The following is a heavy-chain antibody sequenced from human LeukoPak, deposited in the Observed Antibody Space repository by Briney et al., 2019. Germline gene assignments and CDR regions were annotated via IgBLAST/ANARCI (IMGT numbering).Heavy chain of an antibody. CDR3: ARGALYDFWSGYYIDY. CDR2: IYYSGST. CDR1: GGSFSGYY. Sequence: SETLSLTCAVYGGSFSGYYWSWIRQPPGKGLEWIGYIYYSGSTYYNPSLKSRVTISVDTSKNQFSLKLSSVTAADTAVYYCARGALYDFWSGYYIDYWGQGTLVTVSS. V-gene: IGHV4-30-4*08. J-gene: IGHJ4*02. D-gene: IGHD3-3*01.